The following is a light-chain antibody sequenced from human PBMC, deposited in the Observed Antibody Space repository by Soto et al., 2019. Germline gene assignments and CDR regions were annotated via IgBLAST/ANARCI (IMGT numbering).Light chain of an antibody. CDR2: AAS. Sequence: DIQMTQSPSTLSASVGDRVTITCRASQRLNNDLAWYQQKPGKAPKVLIYAASSLQSGVPSRFSGSGSGTEFTLTISSLQPVDFATYDCQQTFSTLLAFGGGTKVEIK. J-gene: IGKJ4*01. CDR1: QRLNND. V-gene: IGKV1-39*01. CDR3: QQTFSTLLA.